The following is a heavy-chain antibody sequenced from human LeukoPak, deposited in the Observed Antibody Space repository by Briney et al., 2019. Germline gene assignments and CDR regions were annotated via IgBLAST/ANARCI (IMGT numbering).Heavy chain of an antibody. Sequence: VASVKVSCKASGYTFTSCGISWVRQAPGQGLEWMGWISAYNGNTNYAQKLQGRVTMTTDTSTSTAYTELRSLRSDDTAVYYCARDYYGSGSYYNFDYWGQGTLVTVSS. CDR2: ISAYNGNT. CDR1: GYTFTSCG. CDR3: ARDYYGSGSYYNFDY. J-gene: IGHJ4*02. V-gene: IGHV1-18*01. D-gene: IGHD3-10*01.